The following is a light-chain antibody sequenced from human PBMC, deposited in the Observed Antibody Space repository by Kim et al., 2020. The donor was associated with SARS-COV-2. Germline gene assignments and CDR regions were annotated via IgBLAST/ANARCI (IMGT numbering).Light chain of an antibody. CDR1: GGSIASNY. J-gene: IGLJ2*01. CDR3: QSYDSNNHVV. V-gene: IGLV6-57*02. CDR2: EDD. Sequence: KAVTISWTGSGGSIASNYVQWFQQRPGSAPTTVIYEDDQRPSGVPDRFSGSIDSSSNSASLTISGLKTEDEADYYCQSYDSNNHVVFGGGTQLTVL.